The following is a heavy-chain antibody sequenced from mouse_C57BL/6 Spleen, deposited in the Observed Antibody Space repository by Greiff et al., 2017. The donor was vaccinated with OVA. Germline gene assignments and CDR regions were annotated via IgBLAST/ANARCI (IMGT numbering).Heavy chain of an antibody. CDR2: INPSTGGT. Sequence: VQLKQSGPELVKPGASVKISCKASGYSFTGYYMHWVKQSSEKSLEWIGEINPSTGGTSYNQKFKGKATLTVDKSSSTAYMQLKSLTSEDSAVYYCAPDYDVMDYWGQGTSVTVSS. CDR1: GYSFTGYY. J-gene: IGHJ4*01. V-gene: IGHV1-43*01. CDR3: APDYDVMDY.